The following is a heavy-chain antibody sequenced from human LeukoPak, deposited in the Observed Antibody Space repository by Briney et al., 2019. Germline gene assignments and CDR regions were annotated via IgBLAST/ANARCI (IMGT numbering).Heavy chain of an antibody. J-gene: IGHJ4*02. CDR1: GFSFSDYY. CDR3: ARGEHKATITGLDS. CDR2: ISSSSSYI. D-gene: IGHD5-24*01. Sequence: GALRLSCAASGFSFSDYYMHWVRQAPGKGLEWVSAISSSSSYIYYAASVKGRFTISRDNAENSVSLQMHGLRAGDTAVYFCARGEHKATITGLDSWGQGTLVTVSS. V-gene: IGHV3-21*01.